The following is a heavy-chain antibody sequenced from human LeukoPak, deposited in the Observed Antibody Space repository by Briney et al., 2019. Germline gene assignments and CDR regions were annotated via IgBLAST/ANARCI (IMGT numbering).Heavy chain of an antibody. Sequence: ASVKVSCKASGGTFSSYAISWVRQAPGQGLEWMGGIIPIFGTANYAQKFQGRVTITADESTSTAYMELSSLRSEDTAVYYCASKSYSSSSERYYYYMDVWGKGTTVTVSS. V-gene: IGHV1-69*13. CDR3: ASKSYSSSSERYYYYMDV. J-gene: IGHJ6*03. CDR1: GGTFSSYA. D-gene: IGHD6-6*01. CDR2: IIPIFGTA.